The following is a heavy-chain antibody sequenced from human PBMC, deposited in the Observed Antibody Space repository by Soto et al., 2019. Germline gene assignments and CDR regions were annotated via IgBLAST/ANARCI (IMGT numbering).Heavy chain of an antibody. CDR1: GGSISSSSYY. D-gene: IGHD2-15*01. CDR3: ARSYCSGGSCRPPKWSDL. CDR2: IYYSGST. Sequence: SETLSLTCTVSGGSISSSSYYWGWIRQPPGKGLEWIGSIYYSGSTYYNPSLKSRVTISVDTSKNQFSLKLSSVTAADTAVYYCARSYCSGGSCRPPKWSDLW. V-gene: IGHV4-39*01. J-gene: IGHJ2*01.